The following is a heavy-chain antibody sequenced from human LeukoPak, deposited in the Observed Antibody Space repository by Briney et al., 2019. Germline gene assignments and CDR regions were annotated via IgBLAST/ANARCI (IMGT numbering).Heavy chain of an antibody. CDR3: AKERGHSKPFDY. D-gene: IGHD4-23*01. J-gene: IGHJ4*02. V-gene: IGHV3-23*01. CDR1: GFIISNYG. Sequence: PGGSLRLSCEVSGFIISNYGMNWVRQAPGKGLEWVSAIGDSGDATYYADSVKGRFTISRDNSKSTLYLQMNNLRAEDTALYYCAKERGHSKPFDYWGQGTLVTVSS. CDR2: IGDSGDAT.